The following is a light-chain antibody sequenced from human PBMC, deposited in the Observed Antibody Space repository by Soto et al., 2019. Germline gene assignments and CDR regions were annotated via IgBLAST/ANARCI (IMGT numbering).Light chain of an antibody. CDR2: EGA. CDR1: STDVGSYNL. CDR3: CSYAGRSRYV. J-gene: IGLJ1*01. Sequence: QSVLTQPAPMSGSPGQSITISCTGTSTDVGSYNLVSWYQQHPGKAPKLIIYEGARRPSGVSYRFSGSKSANTASLTISGLQAEDEADYYCCSYAGRSRYVFGTGTKVTVL. V-gene: IGLV2-23*01.